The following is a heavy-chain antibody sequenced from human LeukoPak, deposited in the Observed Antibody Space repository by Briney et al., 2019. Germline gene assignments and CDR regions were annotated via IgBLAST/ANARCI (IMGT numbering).Heavy chain of an antibody. CDR1: SGSISSSSYY. D-gene: IGHD4-17*01. CDR3: ARLPTVTFFDY. J-gene: IGHJ4*02. CDR2: IYYSGST. Sequence: KTSETLSLTCTVSSGSISSSSYYWGWIRQPPGKGLEWIGSIYYSGSTYHNPSLKSRVTISVDTSKNQFSLRLSSVTAADTAVYYCARLPTVTFFDYWGQGALVTVSS. V-gene: IGHV4-39*01.